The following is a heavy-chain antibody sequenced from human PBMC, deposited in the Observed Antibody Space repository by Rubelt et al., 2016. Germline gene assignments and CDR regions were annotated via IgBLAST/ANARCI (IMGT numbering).Heavy chain of an antibody. CDR2: INTDGNIT. CDR1: GFSFTNYW. D-gene: IGHD2-2*01. V-gene: IGHV3-74*03. Sequence: EVRLVESGGGLVQPGGSLRLSCAASGFSFTNYWMHWVRKAPGTGLVWVSRINTDGNITTYADSVRGRFTISRDNAKNTLYLQMNSLRAADTAVYYCARDLDHFVVVVIPGAAYDHIPDAFDIWGRGTMVTVSS. CDR3: ARDLDHFVVVVIPGAAYDHIPDAFDI. J-gene: IGHJ3*02.